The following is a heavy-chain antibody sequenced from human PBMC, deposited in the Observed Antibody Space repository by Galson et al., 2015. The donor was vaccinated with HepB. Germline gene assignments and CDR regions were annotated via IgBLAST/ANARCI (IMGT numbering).Heavy chain of an antibody. D-gene: IGHD2-2*01. J-gene: IGHJ4*02. CDR2: ISVSSGTI. Sequence: SLRHSCAASGVTFNSTSMNRAPQAPGKGLEWVSYISVSSGTIYYADSVKGRFTISRDNAKNSLWLQMNSLRDEDTAVYYCAPGYCSSASCQHYFDYWGQGTLVTVSS. V-gene: IGHV3-48*02. CDR1: GVTFNSTS. CDR3: APGYCSSASCQHYFDY.